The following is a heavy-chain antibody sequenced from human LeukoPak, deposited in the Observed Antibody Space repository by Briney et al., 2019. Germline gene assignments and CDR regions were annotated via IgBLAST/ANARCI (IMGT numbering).Heavy chain of an antibody. D-gene: IGHD5-18*01. CDR3: ARGGFTYGTNPYYMDV. Sequence: ASVKVSCKASGYTFTSYYMHWVRQAPGQGPEWMGILNPSGGSTSYAQKFQGRVTMTRDMSTSTVNMELSSLKSEDTAVYYCARGGFTYGTNPYYMDVWGKGTTVTVSS. J-gene: IGHJ6*03. CDR1: GYTFTSYY. V-gene: IGHV1-46*01. CDR2: LNPSGGST.